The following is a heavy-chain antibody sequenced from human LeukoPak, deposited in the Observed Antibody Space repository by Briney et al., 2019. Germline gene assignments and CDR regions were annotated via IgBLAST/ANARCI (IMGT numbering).Heavy chain of an antibody. CDR1: GFXVRSNY. CDR2: IYSGGST. CDR3: ARASLAYFDY. Sequence: GGSLRLSCATSGFXVRSNYMTWVRQAPGKGLEYVSVIYSGGSTFYSDSVKGRFTISRDNAKNTLYLQMNSLRAEDTAVYYCARASLAYFDYWGQGTLVTVSS. V-gene: IGHV3-53*01. J-gene: IGHJ4*02.